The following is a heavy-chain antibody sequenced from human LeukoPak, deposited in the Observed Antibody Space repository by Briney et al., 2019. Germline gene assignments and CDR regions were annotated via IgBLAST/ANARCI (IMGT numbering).Heavy chain of an antibody. Sequence: SETLSLTCTVSGGSISSYYWSWIRQPPGKGVEWIGEINHSGSTNYNPSLKSRVTISVDTSKNQFSLKLSSVTAADTAVYYCARGLGIAVAGTNFDYWGQGTLVTVSS. CDR1: GGSISSYY. D-gene: IGHD6-19*01. V-gene: IGHV4-34*01. CDR3: ARGLGIAVAGTNFDY. J-gene: IGHJ4*02. CDR2: INHSGST.